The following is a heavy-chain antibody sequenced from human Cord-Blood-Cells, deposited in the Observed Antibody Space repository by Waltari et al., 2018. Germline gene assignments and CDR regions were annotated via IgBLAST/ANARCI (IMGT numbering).Heavy chain of an antibody. V-gene: IGHV1-8*01. CDR3: ARGGYSGYDFDY. D-gene: IGHD5-12*01. CDR2: MNPNSGNT. J-gene: IGHJ4*02. CDR1: GYTFTSSA. Sequence: QVQLVQSGAEVKKPAASVKVSCKASGYTFTSSALNWVRQATGQGLEWMGWMNPNSGNTGYAQKFQGRVTMTRNTSISTAYMELSSLRSEDMAVYYCARGGYSGYDFDYWGQGTLVTVSS.